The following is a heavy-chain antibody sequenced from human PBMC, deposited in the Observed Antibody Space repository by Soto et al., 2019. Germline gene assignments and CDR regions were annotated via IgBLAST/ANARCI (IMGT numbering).Heavy chain of an antibody. D-gene: IGHD2-21*01. CDR1: GASISSVNHY. Sequence: SGTLSLTCTVSGASISSVNHYWSWIRQPPGKGLEWIGYMFYSGTAYYNRSLKSRLTISVDTSKNQFSLKLRSVTAADTAVIYTATTNYSTVDFDLWGQGSMVTVSS. J-gene: IGHJ5*02. V-gene: IGHV4-30-4*01. CDR3: ATTNYSTVDFDL. CDR2: MFYSGTA.